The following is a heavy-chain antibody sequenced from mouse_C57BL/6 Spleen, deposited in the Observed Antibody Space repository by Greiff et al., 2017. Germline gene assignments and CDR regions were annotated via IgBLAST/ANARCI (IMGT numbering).Heavy chain of an antibody. CDR1: EYEFPSHD. Sequence: EVKLMESGGGLVQPGESLKLSCESNEYEFPSHDMSWVRKTPEKRLELVAAINSDGGSTYYPDTMERRFTIATDNTTKTLYLQRSSLRSEDTALYYCARHDYGSSPFAYWGQGTLVTVSA. CDR2: INSDGGST. D-gene: IGHD1-1*01. V-gene: IGHV5-2*01. J-gene: IGHJ3*01. CDR3: ARHDYGSSPFAY.